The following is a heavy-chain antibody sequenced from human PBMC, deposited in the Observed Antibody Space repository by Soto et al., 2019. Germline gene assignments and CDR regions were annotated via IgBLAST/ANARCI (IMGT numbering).Heavy chain of an antibody. CDR2: INPSGGST. J-gene: IGHJ6*02. Sequence: ASVKVSCKASGYTFTSYYMHWVRQAPGQGLEWMGIINPSGGSTSYAQKFQGRVTMTRDTSTSTVYMELSSLRSEDTAVYYCARGGYCSSTSCYTSYYYYGMDVWGQGTTVTVSS. CDR1: GYTFTSYY. D-gene: IGHD2-2*02. V-gene: IGHV1-46*01. CDR3: ARGGYCSSTSCYTSYYYYGMDV.